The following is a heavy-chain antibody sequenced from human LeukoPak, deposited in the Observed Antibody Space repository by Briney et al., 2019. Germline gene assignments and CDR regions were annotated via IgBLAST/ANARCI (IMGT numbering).Heavy chain of an antibody. Sequence: GASLRLSCAASGFTFSSYAMSWVGQAPGKGLEWVSAISGSGGSTYYADSVKGRFTISRDNSKNTLYLQMNSLRAEDTAVYYCAKDEQQLDSIYYYYGMDVWGQGTTVTVSS. V-gene: IGHV3-23*01. J-gene: IGHJ6*02. CDR3: AKDEQQLDSIYYYYGMDV. CDR1: GFTFSSYA. D-gene: IGHD6-13*01. CDR2: ISGSGGST.